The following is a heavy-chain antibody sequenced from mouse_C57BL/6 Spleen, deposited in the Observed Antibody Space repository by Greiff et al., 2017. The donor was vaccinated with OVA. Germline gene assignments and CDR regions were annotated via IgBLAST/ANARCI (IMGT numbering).Heavy chain of an antibody. V-gene: IGHV1-50*01. CDR3: ASGSIYCYWYFDV. Sequence: QVQLQQPGAELVRPGASVKLSCKASGYTFTSYWMQWVKQRPGQGLEWIGEIDPSDGYTNYNQKFKGKATMTADTSSSTAYLQLSSLTSEDPAVYYCASGSIYCYWYFDVWGTGTTLTVSS. J-gene: IGHJ1*03. CDR1: GYTFTSYW. CDR2: IDPSDGYT. D-gene: IGHD1-1*01.